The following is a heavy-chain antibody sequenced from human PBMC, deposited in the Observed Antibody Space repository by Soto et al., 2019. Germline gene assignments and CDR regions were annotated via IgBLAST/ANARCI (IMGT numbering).Heavy chain of an antibody. J-gene: IGHJ4*02. D-gene: IGHD6-19*01. V-gene: IGHV6-1*01. CDR1: GDRVSSPSTS. CDR2: TYYRSNWYT. Sequence: SQTRSLTSAMSGDRVSSPSTSWRSIRQSPSRGLEWLGRTYYRSNWYTDYAVSVKSRITISPDTSKNQFSLQLNSVTPEDTAVYYCARGSYYSGWVWGQGTLVTVSS. CDR3: ARGSYYSGWV.